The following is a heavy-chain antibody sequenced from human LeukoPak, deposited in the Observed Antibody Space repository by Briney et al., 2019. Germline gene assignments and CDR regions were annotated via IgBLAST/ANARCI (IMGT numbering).Heavy chain of an antibody. D-gene: IGHD5-12*01. CDR2: IKSKTDGGTT. V-gene: IGHV3-15*01. CDR1: GFTFTNAW. J-gene: IGHJ4*02. CDR3: TRLRGYGFDY. Sequence: PGGSLRLSCAVSGFTFTNAWMNWVRQAPGKGLEWVGRIKSKTDGGTTDYAAPVKGRFTVSRDDSKNTLYLQMDSLKTEDTAVYYCTRLRGYGFDYWGQGTLVTVSS.